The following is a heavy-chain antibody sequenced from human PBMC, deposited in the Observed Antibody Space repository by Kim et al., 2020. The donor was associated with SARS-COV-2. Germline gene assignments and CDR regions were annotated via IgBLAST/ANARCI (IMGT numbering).Heavy chain of an antibody. CDR2: IYPGDSDT. Sequence: GESLKISCKGSGYSFTSYWIVWVRQMPGKGLELMGIIYPGDSDTRYSPSFQGQVTISADKSISTAYLQWSSLKASDTAMYYCARRGSWYSGGYYYYGMDVWGQGTTVTVAS. V-gene: IGHV5-51*01. CDR1: GYSFTSYW. J-gene: IGHJ6*02. CDR3: ARRGSWYSGGYYYYGMDV. D-gene: IGHD6-13*01.